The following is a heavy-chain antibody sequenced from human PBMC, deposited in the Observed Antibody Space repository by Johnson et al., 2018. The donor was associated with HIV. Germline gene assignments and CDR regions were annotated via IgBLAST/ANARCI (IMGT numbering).Heavy chain of an antibody. CDR2: ISYDGSNK. CDR1: GFTFSNYA. J-gene: IGHJ3*02. CDR3: ANSRVEARYSSGWGRLVKPDDAFDI. D-gene: IGHD6-19*01. V-gene: IGHV3-30-3*01. Sequence: QVQLVESGGGVVQPGRSLRLSCAASGFTFSNYAMHWVRQAPGKGLEWVAVISYDGSNKYYADSVKGRFTISRDNSKNTLYLQMNSLRAEDTAVYYCANSRVEARYSSGWGRLVKPDDAFDIWGQGTMVTVSS.